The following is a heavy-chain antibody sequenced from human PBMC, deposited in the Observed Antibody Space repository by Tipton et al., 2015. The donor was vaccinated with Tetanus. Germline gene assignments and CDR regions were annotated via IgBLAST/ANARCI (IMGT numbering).Heavy chain of an antibody. Sequence: LRLSCAVYGASFSDYYWSWIRQAPGKGLEWIGYTYHTGGTYYNPPLKSRVTISVDRSNNQFSLELTSVTAADTAVYYCARAPYNSPGKYYFDYWGQGILVTVSS. CDR3: ARAPYNSPGKYYFDY. V-gene: IGHV4-34*01. CDR2: TYHTGGT. J-gene: IGHJ4*02. CDR1: GASFSDYY. D-gene: IGHD5-24*01.